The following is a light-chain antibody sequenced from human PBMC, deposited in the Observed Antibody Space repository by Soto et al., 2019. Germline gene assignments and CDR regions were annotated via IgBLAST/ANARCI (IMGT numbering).Light chain of an antibody. J-gene: IGKJ1*01. CDR2: DAS. CDR3: QQRYNWPPT. V-gene: IGKV3-11*01. CDR1: QYVSSF. Sequence: EVVFTQSPPTLSFSPGERATLSCRASQYVSSFLAWYQQKAGQAPRLLIYDASHRATGIPARFSGSGSGTNFTLTINSLEPEDFALYYCQQRYNWPPTFGQGTKVDIK.